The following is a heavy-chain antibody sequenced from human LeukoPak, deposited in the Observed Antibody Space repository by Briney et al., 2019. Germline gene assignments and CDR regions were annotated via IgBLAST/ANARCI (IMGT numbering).Heavy chain of an antibody. CDR3: ARVLAFLGSSKSAFDI. V-gene: IGHV4-4*02. Sequence: PSETLSLTCAVSGGSISSNNWWTWVRQSPGEGLDWIGVIYPSGSTNYNPSLKSRVTISVDKSNNQFSLKLNSVTAADTAVYYCARVLAFLGSSKSAFDIWGQGTMVTVSS. D-gene: IGHD3-10*01. CDR1: GGSISSNNW. CDR2: IYPSGST. J-gene: IGHJ3*02.